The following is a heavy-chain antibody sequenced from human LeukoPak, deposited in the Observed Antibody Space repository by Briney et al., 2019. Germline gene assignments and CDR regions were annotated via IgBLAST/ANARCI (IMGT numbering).Heavy chain of an antibody. CDR1: GFTFSSYG. J-gene: IGHJ1*01. CDR3: ARTKWQLPWA. D-gene: IGHD1-26*01. CDR2: ISSSGSTI. V-gene: IGHV3-48*04. Sequence: PGGSLRLSCAASGFTFSSYGMIWIRQAPGKGLEWVSHISSSGSTITYADSVKGRFTVSRVNTKNSLYLQMNSLRADDTAIYYCARTKWQLPWAWGQGTLVTVSS.